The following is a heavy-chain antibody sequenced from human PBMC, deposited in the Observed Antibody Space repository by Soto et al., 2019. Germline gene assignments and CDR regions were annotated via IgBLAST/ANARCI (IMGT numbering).Heavy chain of an antibody. CDR2: IWSDGSNK. D-gene: IGHD6-13*01. CDR1: GFTFSTYH. J-gene: IGHJ4*02. V-gene: IGHV3-33*01. CDR3: ARPCSWALSVDY. Sequence: QVQLVESGGGVVQPGRSLRLSCAASGFTFSTYHMHWVRQAPGKGLEWVAVIWSDGSNKYYADSVKGRFTISRDNSKDTLYLRMNSLRVEDPAVYYCARPCSWALSVDYRGQGTHVSVSS.